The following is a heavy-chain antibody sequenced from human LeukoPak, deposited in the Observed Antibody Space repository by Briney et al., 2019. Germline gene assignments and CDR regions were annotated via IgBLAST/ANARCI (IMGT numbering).Heavy chain of an antibody. J-gene: IGHJ6*02. CDR2: IYYSGST. CDR1: GGSISSGDYY. CDR3: AREVGGYWGMDV. V-gene: IGHV4-30-4*01. D-gene: IGHD2-21*01. Sequence: SETLSLTCTVSGGSISSGDYYWSWIRQPLGKGLEWIGYIYYSGSTYYNPSLKSRVTISVDTSKNQFSLKLSSVTAADTAVYYCAREVGGYWGMDVWGQGTTVTVSS.